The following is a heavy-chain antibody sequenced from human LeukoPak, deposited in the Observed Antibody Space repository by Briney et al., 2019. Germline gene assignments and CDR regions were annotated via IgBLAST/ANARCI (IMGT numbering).Heavy chain of an antibody. CDR3: ARGQPTALDF. V-gene: IGHV3-74*01. J-gene: IGHJ4*02. CDR1: GFTFSRYW. Sequence: GGSLRLSCAASGFTFSRYWMHWVRQVPGKGLVWVSRITSDGSSTSHADSVKGRFTISRDNAKNTLYLRMNSLRAEDTAVYYCARGQPTALDFWGQGTLVTVSS. CDR2: ITSDGSST.